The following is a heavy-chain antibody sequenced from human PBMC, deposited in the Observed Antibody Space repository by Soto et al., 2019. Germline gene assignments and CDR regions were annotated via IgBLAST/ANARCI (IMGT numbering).Heavy chain of an antibody. Sequence: ASVKVSCKASGYTFTSYDINWVRQATGQGLEWMGWMNPNSSNTGYAQKFQGRVTMSRNTSISTAYMELSSLRFEDTAVYYCARGPRPLYYYGSGSYYNARYYYYYYMDVWGKGTTVTVSS. V-gene: IGHV1-8*01. D-gene: IGHD3-10*01. CDR1: GYTFTSYD. CDR3: ARGPRPLYYYGSGSYYNARYYYYYYMDV. CDR2: MNPNSSNT. J-gene: IGHJ6*03.